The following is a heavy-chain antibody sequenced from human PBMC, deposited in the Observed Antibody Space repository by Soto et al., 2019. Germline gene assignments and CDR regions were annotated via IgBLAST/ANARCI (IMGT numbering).Heavy chain of an antibody. CDR1: AYTFASYG. CDR3: ARDYDILTGYFPFDD. CDR2: ISAYNGNT. V-gene: IGHV1-18*01. Sequence: ASVKVSCKASAYTFASYGISWVRQAPGQGLEWMGWISAYNGNTNYAQKLQGRVTMTTDTSTSTAYMELRSLRSDDTAVYFCARDYDILTGYFPFDDRGQGTLVTVSS. J-gene: IGHJ4*02. D-gene: IGHD3-9*01.